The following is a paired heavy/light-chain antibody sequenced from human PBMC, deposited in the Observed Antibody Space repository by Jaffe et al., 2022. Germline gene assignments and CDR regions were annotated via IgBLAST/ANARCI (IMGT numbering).Light chain of an antibody. V-gene: IGKV2-30*01. CDR2: QVS. CDR3: MQGTHWPYT. CDR1: QSLVYSDGNTY. J-gene: IGKJ2*01. Sequence: DVVMTQSPLSLPVTLGQPASISCRSSQSLVYSDGNTYLHWFQQRPGQSPRRLIYQVSNRDSGVPDRFSGSGSGTDFTLKISRVEAEDVGVYYCMQGTHWPYTFGQGTKLEIK.
Heavy chain of an antibody. D-gene: IGHD3-10*01. CDR2: ISGGSSTI. J-gene: IGHJ4*02. V-gene: IGHV3-48*01. Sequence: EVYLVESGGGLALPGGSLRLSCAASGFTFSLYSMNWVRQAPGKGLEWLSYISGGSSTIYYADSVKGRFTISRDNAKNSLYLQMNSLRAEDTAVYYCARLGVTMVQEPDYWGQGTLVTVSS. CDR1: GFTFSLYS. CDR3: ARLGVTMVQEPDY.